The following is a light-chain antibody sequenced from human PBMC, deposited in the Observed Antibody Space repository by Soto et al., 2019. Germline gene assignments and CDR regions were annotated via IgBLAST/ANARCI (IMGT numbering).Light chain of an antibody. CDR3: ETWDTNVVV. V-gene: IGLV4-60*02. CDR1: SGHSTYI. Sequence: QSVLTHSSSASASLGSSVKLTCTLSSGHSTYIIAWHQQQPGKAPRYLMKLEGSGSYNKGSGIPDRFSGSSSGADRYLTISNFQFEDEADYYCETWDTNVVVFGGGTQLTVL. J-gene: IGLJ2*01. CDR2: LEGSGSY.